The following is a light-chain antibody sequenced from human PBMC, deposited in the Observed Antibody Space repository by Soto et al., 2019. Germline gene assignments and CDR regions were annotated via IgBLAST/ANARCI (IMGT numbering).Light chain of an antibody. CDR1: SGSIASNY. J-gene: IGLJ7*01. CDR3: QSYDSSNPYAE. CDR2: EDN. V-gene: IGLV6-57*03. Sequence: NFMLTQPHSVSESPGKTVTISCTRSSGSIASNYVQWYQQRPGSAPTTVIYEDNQRPSGVPDRFSGSIDSSSNSASLTISGLKTEDEADYYCQSYDSSNPYAEFGGGTQLTVL.